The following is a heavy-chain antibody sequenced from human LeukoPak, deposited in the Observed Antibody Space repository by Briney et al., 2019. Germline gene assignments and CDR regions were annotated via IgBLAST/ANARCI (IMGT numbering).Heavy chain of an antibody. CDR3: VSDRSDGGFPESNGYPTFDL. Sequence: GASVKVSCKASGGTFSSYAISWVRQAPGQGLEWMGRIIPILGIANYAQKFQGRVTMTEDTSTDTAYMELINLRSDDTAVYFCVSDRSDGGFPESNGYPTFDLWGRGTLVTVSS. J-gene: IGHJ2*01. CDR1: GGTFSSYA. CDR2: IIPILGIA. V-gene: IGHV1-69*04. D-gene: IGHD5-24*01.